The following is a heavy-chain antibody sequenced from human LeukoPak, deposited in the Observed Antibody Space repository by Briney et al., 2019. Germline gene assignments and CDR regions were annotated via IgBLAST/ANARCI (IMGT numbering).Heavy chain of an antibody. Sequence: GGSLRLSCAASGFTFSSYWMHWVRQAPGKGLVWVSRINSDGSSTSYADSVKGRFTISRDNAKDSLYLEMNSLRAEDTAVYYCARGPGVRIDYWGQGTLVTVSS. CDR1: GFTFSSYW. V-gene: IGHV3-74*01. J-gene: IGHJ4*02. CDR2: INSDGSST. D-gene: IGHD1-14*01. CDR3: ARGPGVRIDY.